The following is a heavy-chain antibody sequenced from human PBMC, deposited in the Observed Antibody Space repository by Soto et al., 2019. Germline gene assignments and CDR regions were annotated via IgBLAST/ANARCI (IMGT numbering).Heavy chain of an antibody. CDR1: GFTFSSYG. J-gene: IGHJ4*02. CDR2: IWYDGSNK. V-gene: IGHV3-33*01. CDR3: ARESPIAVAGCFDY. D-gene: IGHD6-19*01. Sequence: GGSLRLSCAASGFTFSSYGMHWVRQAPGKGLEWVAVIWYDGSNKYYADSVKGRFTISRDNSKNTLYLQMNSLRAEDTAVYYCARESPIAVAGCFDYWGQGTLVTVSS.